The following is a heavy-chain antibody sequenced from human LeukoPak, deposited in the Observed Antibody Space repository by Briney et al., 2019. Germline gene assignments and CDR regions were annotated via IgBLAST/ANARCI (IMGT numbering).Heavy chain of an antibody. CDR2: IYYSGST. CDR3: ARTEPSGTTSH. Sequence: SETLSLTCNVSGGSISSSSYYWSWIRQPPGKGLEWSGYIYYSGSTNYNPSLKRRVTISVDTSKNQFSLKLSSVTAADTAVYYCARTEPSGTTSHWGQGTLVTVSS. J-gene: IGHJ4*02. V-gene: IGHV4-61*01. CDR1: GGSISSSSYY. D-gene: IGHD1-1*01.